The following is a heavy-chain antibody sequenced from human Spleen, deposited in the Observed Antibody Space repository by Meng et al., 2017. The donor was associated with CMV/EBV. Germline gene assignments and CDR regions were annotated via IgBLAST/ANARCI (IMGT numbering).Heavy chain of an antibody. CDR2: ISAYNGNT. V-gene: IGHV1-18*01. J-gene: IGHJ4*02. CDR1: GYTFTSYG. Sequence: ASVKVSCKASGYTFTSYGISWVRQAPGQGLEWMGWISAYNGNTNYAQKLQGRVTMTTDTSTSTAYMELRSLRSDDTAVYYCARGGMMWRSGIVVEPAAAFDFWGQGTLVTVSS. CDR3: ARGGMMWRSGIVVEPAAAFDF. D-gene: IGHD2-2*01.